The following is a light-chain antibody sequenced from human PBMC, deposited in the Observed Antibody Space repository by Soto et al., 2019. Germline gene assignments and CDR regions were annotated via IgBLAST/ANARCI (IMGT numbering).Light chain of an antibody. CDR2: GAS. CDR1: QGIDNW. Sequence: DIEMTQSPSSVSASVGDRVSITCRASQGIDNWLAWYQLKPGKAPKLLIYGASGVPSDVPSRFSGSGSGTDFTLTISSLQPQDVATYYCQQANRFPLTFGGGTKVQIK. J-gene: IGKJ4*01. V-gene: IGKV1-12*01. CDR3: QQANRFPLT.